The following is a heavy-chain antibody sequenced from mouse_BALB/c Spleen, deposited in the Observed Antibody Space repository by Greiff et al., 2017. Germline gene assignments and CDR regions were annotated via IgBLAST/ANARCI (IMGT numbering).Heavy chain of an antibody. J-gene: IGHJ4*01. CDR3: ARGGTGAMDY. CDR2: IYPGDGDT. V-gene: IGHV1-87*01. Sequence: SGAELARPGASVKLSCKASGYTFTSYWMQWVKQRPGQGLEWIGAIYPGDGDTRYTQKFKGKATLTADKSSSTAYMQLSSLASEDSAVYYCARGGTGAMDYWGQGTSVTVSS. D-gene: IGHD3-3*01. CDR1: GYTFTSYW.